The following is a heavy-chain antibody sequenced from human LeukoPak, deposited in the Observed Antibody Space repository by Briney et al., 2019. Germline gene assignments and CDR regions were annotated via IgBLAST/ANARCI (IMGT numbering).Heavy chain of an antibody. Sequence: GASVKVSCKASSYTFTSYGISWVRQTPGQGLEWMGWISANNGNTNYVQKLQGRVTMTTDTSTSTAYMELRSLRSDDTAVYYCARGHDYGDYVYAFDIWGQGTMVTVSS. V-gene: IGHV1-18*01. CDR3: ARGHDYGDYVYAFDI. CDR1: SYTFTSYG. CDR2: ISANNGNT. D-gene: IGHD4-17*01. J-gene: IGHJ3*02.